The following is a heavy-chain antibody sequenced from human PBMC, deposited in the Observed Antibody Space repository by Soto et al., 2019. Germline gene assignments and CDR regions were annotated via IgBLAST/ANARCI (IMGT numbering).Heavy chain of an antibody. CDR3: ARAKYYGSPGDFDY. D-gene: IGHD3-10*01. CDR2: ISSSSSTI. Sequence: EVQLVESGGVLVQPGGSLRLSCAASGFTFSSYSMNWVRQAPGKGLEWVSYISSSSSTIYYADSVKGRFTISRDNAKNSLYLQMNSLRAEDTAVYYCARAKYYGSPGDFDYWGQGTLFTVSS. CDR1: GFTFSSYS. V-gene: IGHV3-48*01. J-gene: IGHJ4*02.